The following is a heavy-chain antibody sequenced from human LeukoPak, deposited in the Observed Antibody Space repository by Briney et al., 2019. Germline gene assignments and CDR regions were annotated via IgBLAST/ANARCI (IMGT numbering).Heavy chain of an antibody. Sequence: ASVKVSCKASGGTFSSYAISWVRQAPGQGLEWMGGIIPIFGTANYAQKFQGRVTITADESTSTAYMELSSLRSEDTAVYYCARGRTGDSSGYYDYWGQGTLVTVSS. CDR3: ARGRTGDSSGYYDY. J-gene: IGHJ4*02. CDR2: IIPIFGTA. CDR1: GGTFSSYA. V-gene: IGHV1-69*13. D-gene: IGHD3-22*01.